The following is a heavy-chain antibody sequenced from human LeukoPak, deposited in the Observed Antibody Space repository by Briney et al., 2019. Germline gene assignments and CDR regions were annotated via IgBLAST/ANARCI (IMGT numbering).Heavy chain of an antibody. CDR1: GGSFSGYY. J-gene: IGHJ4*02. Sequence: SETLSLTCAVYGGSFSGYYWSWIRQPPGKGLEWIGEINHSGSTNYNPSLKSRVTISVDTSKNQFSLKLSSVTAADTAVYYCARGSRRHYYGSGSSFGYWGQGTLVTVSS. CDR2: INHSGST. V-gene: IGHV4-34*01. D-gene: IGHD3-10*01. CDR3: ARGSRRHYYGSGSSFGY.